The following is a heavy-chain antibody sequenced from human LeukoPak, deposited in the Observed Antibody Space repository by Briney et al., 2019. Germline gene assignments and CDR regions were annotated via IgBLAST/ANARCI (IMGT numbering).Heavy chain of an antibody. J-gene: IGHJ3*02. CDR2: IGSSSSYI. CDR3: ARPIYGDSSSWYRAFDI. Sequence: SGGSLRLSCAASGFTFSSYSMNWVRQAPGKGLEWVSSIGSSSSYIYYADSVKGRFTISRDNAKSSLYLQMNSLRAEDTAVYYCARPIYGDSSSWYRAFDIWGQGTMVTVSS. V-gene: IGHV3-21*01. CDR1: GFTFSSYS. D-gene: IGHD6-13*01.